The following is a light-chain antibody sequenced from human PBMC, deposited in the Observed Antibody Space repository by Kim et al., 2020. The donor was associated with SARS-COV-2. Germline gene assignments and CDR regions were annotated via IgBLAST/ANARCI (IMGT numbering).Light chain of an antibody. CDR1: NIGSKS. J-gene: IGLJ3*02. V-gene: IGLV3-21*04. CDR3: QVWDSTIDHRVV. CDR2: YDS. Sequence: PGKTASSSCGGNNIGSKSVHWCQQKPGQAPVLVISYDSDRPSGIPERFSGSNSGNTATLTIRRVEAGDEADYYCQVWDSTIDHRVVFGGGTKLTVL.